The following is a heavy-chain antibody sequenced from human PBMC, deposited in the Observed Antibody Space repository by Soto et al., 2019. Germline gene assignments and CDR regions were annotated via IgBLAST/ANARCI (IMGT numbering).Heavy chain of an antibody. Sequence: SETLSLTCTVSGGSVSSGSYYWSWIRQPPGKGLEWIGYIYYSGSTNYNPSLKSRVTISVDTSKNQFSLKLSSVTAADTAVYYCARRYNWNYDAFDIWGQGTMVTVSS. V-gene: IGHV4-61*01. CDR2: IYYSGST. J-gene: IGHJ3*02. CDR1: GGSVSSGSYY. CDR3: ARRYNWNYDAFDI. D-gene: IGHD1-7*01.